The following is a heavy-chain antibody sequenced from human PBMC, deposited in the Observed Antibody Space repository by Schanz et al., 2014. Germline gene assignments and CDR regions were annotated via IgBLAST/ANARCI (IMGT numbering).Heavy chain of an antibody. V-gene: IGHV4-30-4*07. CDR2: IYSSGST. D-gene: IGHD4-17*01. CDR1: GGSISSGAYS. CDR3: ARDRGMTTSDYYYGMDV. J-gene: IGHJ6*02. Sequence: QVQLQESGPRLVKPSQTLSLTCTVSGGSISSGAYSWSWIRQQPGKRPEWIGYIYSSGSTYYNPSLKGRVSMSIDTSKNQFSLKLSSVTAADTAVYYCARDRGMTTSDYYYGMDVWGQGTTVTVSS.